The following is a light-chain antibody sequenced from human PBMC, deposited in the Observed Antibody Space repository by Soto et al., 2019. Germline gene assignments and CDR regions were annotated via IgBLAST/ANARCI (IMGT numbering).Light chain of an antibody. CDR3: SSYAGSNNSV. J-gene: IGLJ1*01. CDR1: SSDVGGYNY. CDR2: EVS. Sequence: QSALTQPPSASGSPGQSVTISCTGTSSDVGGYNYVSWYQQHPGKAHKLMIYEVSKRPSGVPDRFSGSKSGNTASLTVSGLQAEDEADYYCSSYAGSNNSVFGTGTKLTVL. V-gene: IGLV2-8*01.